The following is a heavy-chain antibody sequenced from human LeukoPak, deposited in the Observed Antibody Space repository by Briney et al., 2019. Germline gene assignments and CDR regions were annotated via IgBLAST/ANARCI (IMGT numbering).Heavy chain of an antibody. V-gene: IGHV4-34*01. CDR1: GGSFSGYY. J-gene: IGHJ4*02. D-gene: IGHD1-1*01. CDR2: IHHSGAT. Sequence: SETLSLTCVVYGGSFSGYYWTWIRQPPGKGLEWIGEIHHSGATSYKPSLKSRVTISGDTSKNQVSLNLRSVTAAYTAVYYCARGRLDGYYFDYWGQGALATVSS. CDR3: ARGRLDGYYFDY.